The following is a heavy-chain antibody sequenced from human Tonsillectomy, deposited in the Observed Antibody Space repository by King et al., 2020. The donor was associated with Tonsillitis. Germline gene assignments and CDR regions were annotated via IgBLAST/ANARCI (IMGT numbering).Heavy chain of an antibody. Sequence: QLQESGPGLVKPSETLSLTCTVSGGSISIYYLSWIRQPPGKGLEGIGYIYYRGITNYNPSLTRRVTISVEPSKNQFSLKLCSVTAADTAVYYLSRASRITMVRGVIRGPYFDYWGQGTLVTVSS. V-gene: IGHV4-59*01. CDR2: IYYRGIT. J-gene: IGHJ4*02. CDR1: GGSISIYY. D-gene: IGHD3-10*01. CDR3: SRASRITMVRGVIRGPYFDY.